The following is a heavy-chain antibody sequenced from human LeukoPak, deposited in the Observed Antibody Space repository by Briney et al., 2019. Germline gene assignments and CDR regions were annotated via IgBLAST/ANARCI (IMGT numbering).Heavy chain of an antibody. Sequence: GGSLRLSYAASGFTFSNTWMSWVRQAPGKGLEWVSAISGSGGSTYYADSVKGRFTISRDNSKNTLYLQMNSLRAEDTAVYYCAGGESYDAFDIWGQGTMVTVSS. V-gene: IGHV3-23*01. J-gene: IGHJ3*02. CDR2: ISGSGGST. CDR1: GFTFSNTW. D-gene: IGHD3-10*01. CDR3: AGGESYDAFDI.